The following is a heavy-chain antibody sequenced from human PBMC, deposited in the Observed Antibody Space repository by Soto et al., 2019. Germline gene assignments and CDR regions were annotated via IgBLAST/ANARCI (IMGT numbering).Heavy chain of an antibody. CDR3: AHIERGGYRSSRHGEYYYYGMDV. CDR1: GFSLSTSGVG. J-gene: IGHJ6*02. Sequence: QVTLKESGPPLVKPTQTLTLTCTFSGFSLSTSGVGVGWIRQPPGKALEWLALLYWDDDKRYSPSLKSRLTITKDTSKNQVVLTTTNMDPGDTATYYCAHIERGGYRSSRHGEYYYYGMDVWGQGTTVTVSS. V-gene: IGHV2-5*02. CDR2: LYWDDDK. D-gene: IGHD6-13*01.